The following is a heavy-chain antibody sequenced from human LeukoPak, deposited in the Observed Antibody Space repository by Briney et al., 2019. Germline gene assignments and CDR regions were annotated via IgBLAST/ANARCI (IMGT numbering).Heavy chain of an antibody. CDR1: GFTFSSFA. Sequence: GGSLRLSCAASGFTFSSFAMHWVRQAPAKGLQWVAVISFDGSDKYYAEAVKGRFTISRDNSENTVYLQMNSLRAEDTAVYYCARDLDSSGYYYAYWGQGSLVTVSS. CDR2: ISFDGSDK. D-gene: IGHD3-22*01. CDR3: ARDLDSSGYYYAY. V-gene: IGHV3-30*04. J-gene: IGHJ4*02.